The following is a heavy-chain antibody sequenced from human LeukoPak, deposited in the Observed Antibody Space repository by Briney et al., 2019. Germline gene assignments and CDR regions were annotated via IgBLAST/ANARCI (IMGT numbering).Heavy chain of an antibody. CDR1: GFTISGFW. J-gene: IGHJ4*01. CDR3: IREVQVRASASLGL. Sequence: GGSLGLSCAASGFTISGFWMHWVRQVPGEGLVWVARMNSAGTTINYADSVKGRFTISRDIVRNTLHLQMNNVSLEDTAVYFCIREVQVRASASLGLWGRGPLVTVS. CDR2: MNSAGTTI. D-gene: IGHD1-1*01. V-gene: IGHV3-74*01.